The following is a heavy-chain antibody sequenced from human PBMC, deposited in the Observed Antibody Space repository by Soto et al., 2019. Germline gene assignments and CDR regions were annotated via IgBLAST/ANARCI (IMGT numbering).Heavy chain of an antibody. Sequence: QVQLVQSGAEVKKPGSSVRVSCKASGGPFSNISLSWVRQAPGQGLEWMGRVIPILGIVNFAQKFQGRVTITADKSTSTSYLELSSLRSEDTAIYYCARDTFGVLMDYYYYMDVWGKGTTVTVSS. V-gene: IGHV1-69*04. J-gene: IGHJ6*03. CDR3: ARDTFGVLMDYYYYMDV. CDR2: VIPILGIV. D-gene: IGHD3-3*01. CDR1: GGPFSNIS.